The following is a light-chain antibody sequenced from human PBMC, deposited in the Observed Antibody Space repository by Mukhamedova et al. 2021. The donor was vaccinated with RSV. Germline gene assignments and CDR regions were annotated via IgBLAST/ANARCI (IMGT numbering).Light chain of an antibody. J-gene: IGKJ2*01. CDR3: LQHNSYPYT. V-gene: IGKV1-17*01. Sequence: WYQRRVHGKAPKRLVYAASSLQSGVPSRFSGSGSGTEFTLTIGSLQPEDYATYYCLQHNSYPYTFGQGTKLEIK. CDR2: AAS.